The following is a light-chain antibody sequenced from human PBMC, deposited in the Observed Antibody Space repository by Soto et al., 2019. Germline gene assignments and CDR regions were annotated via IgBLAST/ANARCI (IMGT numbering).Light chain of an antibody. Sequence: DIQMTQSPSSVSASVGDRVTITCRASQDISSWLAWYQQKPGKAHKLLIYAASTLQSGAPSRFSGSGSGTDFTLTISSLQPEDFAIYYCQQANSFPPAFGGGTKGEIK. CDR3: QQANSFPPA. J-gene: IGKJ4*01. CDR2: AAS. CDR1: QDISSW. V-gene: IGKV1D-12*01.